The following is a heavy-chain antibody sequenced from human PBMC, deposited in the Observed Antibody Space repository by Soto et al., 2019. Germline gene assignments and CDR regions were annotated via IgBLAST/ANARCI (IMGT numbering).Heavy chain of an antibody. J-gene: IGHJ3*02. D-gene: IGHD2-15*01. CDR2: IYYSGST. CDR1: GGSISSGGYY. Sequence: QVQLQESGPGLVKPSQTLSLTCTVSGGSISSGGYYWSWIRQHPGKGLEWIGYIYYSGSTYYNPSLKRRVTISVDTSKNQFSLKLSSVTAADTAVYYCAREGVVVVAAVRDALDIWGQGTMVTVSS. CDR3: AREGVVVVAAVRDALDI. V-gene: IGHV4-31*03.